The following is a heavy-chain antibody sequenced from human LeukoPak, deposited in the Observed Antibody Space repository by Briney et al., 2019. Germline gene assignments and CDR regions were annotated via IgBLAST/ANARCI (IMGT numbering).Heavy chain of an antibody. CDR2: INPSGGST. CDR1: GYTFTSYG. J-gene: IGHJ5*02. Sequence: ASVKVSCRASGYTFTSYGISWVRQAPGQGLEWMGIINPSGGSTSYAQKFQGRVTMTRDTSTSTVYMELSSLRSEDTAVYYCTRDRKYYYDSSAWSWGQGTLVTVSS. CDR3: TRDRKYYYDSSAWS. V-gene: IGHV1-46*01. D-gene: IGHD3-22*01.